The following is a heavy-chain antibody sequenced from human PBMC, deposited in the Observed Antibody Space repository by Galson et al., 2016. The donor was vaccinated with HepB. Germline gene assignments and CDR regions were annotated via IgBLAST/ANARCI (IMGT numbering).Heavy chain of an antibody. CDR1: GYPFINYY. J-gene: IGHJ3*02. V-gene: IGHV1-46*01. CDR2: IIPRGGST. D-gene: IGHD6-13*01. CDR3: ARRFAAADAPGAFDI. Sequence: SVKVSCKASGYPFINYYVYWVRQAPGQGLEWMGAIIPRGGSTTYPEKFQDRVTMTGDTSTSTLYMELSGLRPDDTAVYFCARRFAAADAPGAFDIWGQGTMVTVPS.